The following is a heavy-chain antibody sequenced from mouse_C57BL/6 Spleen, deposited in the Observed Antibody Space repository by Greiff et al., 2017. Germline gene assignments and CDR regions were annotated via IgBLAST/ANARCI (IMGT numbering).Heavy chain of an antibody. CDR3: ARGNLLWSWFAY. D-gene: IGHD2-1*01. CDR1: GYSITSGYY. J-gene: IGHJ3*01. Sequence: EVKLQESGPGLVKPSQSLSLTCSVTGYSITSGYYWNWIRQFPGNKLEWMGYISYDGSNNYNPSLKNRISITRDTSKNQFFLKLNSVTTEDTATYYGARGNLLWSWFAYWGQGTLVTVSA. CDR2: ISYDGSN. V-gene: IGHV3-6*01.